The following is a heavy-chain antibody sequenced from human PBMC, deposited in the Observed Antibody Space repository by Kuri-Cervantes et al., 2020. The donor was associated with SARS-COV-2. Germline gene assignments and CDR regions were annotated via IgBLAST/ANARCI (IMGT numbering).Heavy chain of an antibody. D-gene: IGHD6-19*01. Sequence: GESLKISCAASGFTFSSYGMHWVRQAPGKGLEWVAVISYDGSNKYYADSVKGRFTISRDNSKNTLYLQMNSLRAEDTAVYYCARSIIAVAGFGGRDYWGQGTLVTVSS. J-gene: IGHJ4*02. CDR3: ARSIIAVAGFGGRDY. CDR2: ISYDGSNK. CDR1: GFTFSSYG. V-gene: IGHV3-30*03.